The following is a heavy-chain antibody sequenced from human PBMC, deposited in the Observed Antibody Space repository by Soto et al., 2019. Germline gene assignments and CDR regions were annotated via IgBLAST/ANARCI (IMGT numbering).Heavy chain of an antibody. CDR2: INSDGSST. CDR1: GFTFSSYW. J-gene: IGHJ4*02. D-gene: IGHD3-10*01. V-gene: IGHV3-74*01. Sequence: EVQLVESGGGLVQPGGSLRLSCAASGFTFSSYWMHWVRQAPGKGLVWVSRINSDGSSTSYADSVKGRFTSSRDNAKNTLYRQMNSLRAEDTAVYYCARDRGWFGEVPFDYWGQGTLVTVSS. CDR3: ARDRGWFGEVPFDY.